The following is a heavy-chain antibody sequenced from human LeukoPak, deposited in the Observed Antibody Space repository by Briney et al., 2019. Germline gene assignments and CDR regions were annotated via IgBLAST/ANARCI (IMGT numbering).Heavy chain of an antibody. D-gene: IGHD2-8*01. Sequence: ASVKVSCKASGGTFSSYAISWVRQAPRQGLEWMGGIIPIFGTANYAQKFQGRVTTTTDESTSTAYMELSSLRSEDTAVYYCARVVYANYYYYYMDVWGKGTTVTVSS. V-gene: IGHV1-69*05. J-gene: IGHJ6*03. CDR1: GGTFSSYA. CDR2: IIPIFGTA. CDR3: ARVVYANYYYYYMDV.